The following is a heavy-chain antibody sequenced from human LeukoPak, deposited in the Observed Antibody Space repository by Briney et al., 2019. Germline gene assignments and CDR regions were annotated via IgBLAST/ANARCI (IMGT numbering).Heavy chain of an antibody. D-gene: IGHD2-21*02. J-gene: IGHJ4*02. CDR2: ISYSGST. CDR1: GASLNSGAYY. V-gene: IGHV4-31*03. CDR3: ARMPRGIVVVTPYYFDY. Sequence: PSQTLSLTCTVFGASLNSGAYYWSWIRHHTGKGLEWIGYISYSGSTYYNPSLKSRVSISGDTSKNQFSLNVSSVTAADTAVYYCARMPRGIVVVTPYYFDYWGQGTLVTVSS.